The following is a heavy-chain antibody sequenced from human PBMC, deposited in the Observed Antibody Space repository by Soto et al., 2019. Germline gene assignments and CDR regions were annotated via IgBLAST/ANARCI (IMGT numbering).Heavy chain of an antibody. Sequence: QVQFVQSGAEVKKPGASVKVSCKTPGYTFSRYTIHWVRQAPGQRLEWMGWINVGNGNARYSQKFQGRLTLTMDTAGDTECQEPNSLISEDRVGFYGAMPQDYDGCLDSWAQGTLVTVS. J-gene: IGHJ4*02. V-gene: IGHV1-3*01. CDR3: AMPQDYDGCLDS. CDR1: GYTFSRYT. D-gene: IGHD3-22*01. CDR2: INVGNGNA.